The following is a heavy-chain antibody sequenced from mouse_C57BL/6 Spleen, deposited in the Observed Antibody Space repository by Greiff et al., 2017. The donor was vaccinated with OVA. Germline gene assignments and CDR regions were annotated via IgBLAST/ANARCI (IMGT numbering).Heavy chain of an antibody. Sequence: QVQLKQPGTELVKPGASVKLSCKASGYTFTSYWMHWVKQRPGQGLQWIGNLHPSNGGTNYHEKFKSKATLTVDKSSSTAYMQLSSRTSEDSAVYDCARWHYDYDGGFAYWGQGTLVTVAA. D-gene: IGHD2-4*01. CDR1: GYTFTSYW. CDR2: LHPSNGGT. V-gene: IGHV1-53*01. CDR3: ARWHYDYDGGFAY. J-gene: IGHJ3*01.